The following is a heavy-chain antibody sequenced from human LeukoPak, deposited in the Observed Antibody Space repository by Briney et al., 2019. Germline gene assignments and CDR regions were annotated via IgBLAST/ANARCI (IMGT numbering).Heavy chain of an antibody. D-gene: IGHD2-15*01. CDR1: GFTFSSYG. CDR2: IRYDGSNK. J-gene: IGHJ4*02. V-gene: IGHV3-30*02. CDR3: ARVSGYCSGGSCHFDY. Sequence: GGSLRLSCAASGFTFSSYGMHWVRQAPGKGLEWVAFIRYDGSNKYYADSVKGRFTISRDNSKNTLYLQMNSLRAEDTAVYYCARVSGYCSGGSCHFDYWGQGTLVTVSS.